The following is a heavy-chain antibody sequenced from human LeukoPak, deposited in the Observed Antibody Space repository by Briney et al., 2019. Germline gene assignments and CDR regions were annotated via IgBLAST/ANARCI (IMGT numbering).Heavy chain of an antibody. J-gene: IGHJ3*02. CDR1: GFTFRKYA. Sequence: GGSLRLSCAASGFTFRKYAVTWVRQAPGKGLEWVSTISDSSADTYYADSVKGRFTISRDNSKNTLFLHMNSLRADDTAVYYCARFATGDDAFNIRGQGTMVTVSS. CDR2: ISDSSADT. V-gene: IGHV3-23*01. CDR3: ARFATGDDAFNI. D-gene: IGHD7-27*01.